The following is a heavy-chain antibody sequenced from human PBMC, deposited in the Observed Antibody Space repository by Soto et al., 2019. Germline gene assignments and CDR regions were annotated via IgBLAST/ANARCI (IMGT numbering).Heavy chain of an antibody. V-gene: IGHV4-31*02. J-gene: IGHJ4*02. CDR3: AREGDYDDYGSDY. D-gene: IGHD4-17*01. CDR2: IYYNGTT. Sequence: KSSETLSLTCTVSGVSITSGGFHWTWIRQHPGKGLEWIGCIYYNGTTSYNPSLKSRVNISTDTSKNQFSLKLSAVTAADTAVYYCAREGDYDDYGSDYWGQGTLVTVSS. CDR1: GVSITSGGFH.